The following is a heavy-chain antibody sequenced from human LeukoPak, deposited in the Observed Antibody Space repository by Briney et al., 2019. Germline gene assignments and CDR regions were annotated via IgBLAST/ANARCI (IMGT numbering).Heavy chain of an antibody. CDR2: INPHSGGT. Sequence: ASVKVSCKASGDTFTGYHMHWVRQAPGQWLEWMGWINPHSGGTNYAQKFQGRVTMTMDTSFITAYMELSRLRSDDTAVYYCARLHTSGDNNWGQGTLVTVSS. D-gene: IGHD6-19*01. CDR1: GDTFTGYH. V-gene: IGHV1-2*02. CDR3: ARLHTSGDNN. J-gene: IGHJ4*02.